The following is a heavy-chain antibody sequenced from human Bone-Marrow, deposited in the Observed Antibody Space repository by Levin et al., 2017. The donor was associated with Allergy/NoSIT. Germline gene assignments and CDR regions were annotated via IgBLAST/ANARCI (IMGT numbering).Heavy chain of an antibody. CDR2: ITFGTNNA. D-gene: IGHD5-12*01. Sequence: GESLKISCAASGFIFRKSAMNWVRQAPGQGLEWVSLITFGTNNAHYADSVKGRFTISRDDAKNSLSLQMDNLRAADTAVYYCARLYIVTSPMDVWGQGTTVTVSS. V-gene: IGHV3-21*01. J-gene: IGHJ6*02. CDR3: ARLYIVTSPMDV. CDR1: GFIFRKSA.